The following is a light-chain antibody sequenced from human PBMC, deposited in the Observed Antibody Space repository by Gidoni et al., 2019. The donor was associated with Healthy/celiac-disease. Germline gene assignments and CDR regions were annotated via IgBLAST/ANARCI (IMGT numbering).Light chain of an antibody. Sequence: IVMTQSRLSLPVTPGEPASISCRSSQSLLHRNGYNYLDWYLQKPGQAPQLLIYLGSNLASGVPDRFSGSGSGTDFTLKISRVEAEDVGVYYCMQALQTPFTFGPGTKVDIK. CDR3: MQALQTPFT. V-gene: IGKV2-28*01. CDR1: QSLLHRNGYNY. J-gene: IGKJ3*01. CDR2: LGS.